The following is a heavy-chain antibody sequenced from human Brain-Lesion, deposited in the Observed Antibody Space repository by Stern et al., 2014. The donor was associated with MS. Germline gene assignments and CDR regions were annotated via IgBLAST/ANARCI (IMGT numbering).Heavy chain of an antibody. CDR1: GGSISSGGYY. CDR3: ARGRVVPGFQYYATDV. J-gene: IGHJ6*02. Sequence: VQLVESGPGLVKPSQTLSLSCTVSGGSISSGGYYWSWIRQPAGKGLEWIGRIFNSGSTSYNPSLQSRGTLSIDTSKNQFSLRLNSMTAADTAVYYCARGRVVPGFQYYATDVWGQGTTVIVSS. CDR2: IFNSGST. V-gene: IGHV4-61*02. D-gene: IGHD2-2*01.